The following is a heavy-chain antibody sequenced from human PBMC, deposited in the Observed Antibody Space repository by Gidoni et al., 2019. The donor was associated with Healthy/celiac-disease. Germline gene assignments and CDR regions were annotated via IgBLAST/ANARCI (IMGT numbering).Heavy chain of an antibody. CDR2: ISGSGGST. CDR3: AKDRSPDAFDI. J-gene: IGHJ3*02. CDR1: GCPFRSYA. V-gene: IGHV3-23*01. Sequence: EVQLLESGGGLVQPGGSLRLSCAASGCPFRSYAMGWVRQAPGKGLEWVSAISGSGGSTDYADSGKGRFTISRDNSKNTLYLQMNSLRAEDTAVYYCAKDRSPDAFDIWGQGTMVTVSS.